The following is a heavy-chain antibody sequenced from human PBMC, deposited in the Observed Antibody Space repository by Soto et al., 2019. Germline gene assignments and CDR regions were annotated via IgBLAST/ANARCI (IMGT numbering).Heavy chain of an antibody. CDR1: GYTFTSYA. V-gene: IGHV1-3*01. CDR3: ARGHDFWSGYYNLFCY. D-gene: IGHD3-3*01. Sequence: ASVKVSCKASGYTFTSYAMHWVRQAPGQRLEWMGWINAGNGNTKYSQKFQGRVTITRDTSASTAYMELSSLRSEDTAVYYCARGHDFWSGYYNLFCYWGQGTLVTVSS. CDR2: INAGNGNT. J-gene: IGHJ4*02.